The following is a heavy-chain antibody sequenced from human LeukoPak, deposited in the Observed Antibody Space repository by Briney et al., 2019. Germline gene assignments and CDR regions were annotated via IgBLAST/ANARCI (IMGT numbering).Heavy chain of an antibody. D-gene: IGHD5-18*01. V-gene: IGHV4-34*01. CDR1: GGSFSGYY. CDR3: ARAESGYFFFDY. J-gene: IGHJ4*02. Sequence: PSETLSLTCAVYGGSFSGYYWSWIRQPPGKGLEWIGEINHSGSTNYNPSLKSRVTISVDTSKNQFSLKLSSLTAADTAVYYCARAESGYFFFDYWGQGTLVTVSS. CDR2: INHSGST.